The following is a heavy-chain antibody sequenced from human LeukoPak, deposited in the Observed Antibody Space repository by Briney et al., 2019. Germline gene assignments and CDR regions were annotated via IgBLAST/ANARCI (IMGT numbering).Heavy chain of an antibody. CDR3: VGDYESSGYFDY. J-gene: IGHJ4*02. Sequence: ASVKVSCKASGYTFTRYYMQWVRQAPGQGLEWMGIINPSSGGTRYAQKFQGRVTMTRDTSTGTLYMELSSLRSEDTAMYYCVGDYESSGYFDYWGQGALVTVSS. D-gene: IGHD3-22*01. CDR1: GYTFTRYY. V-gene: IGHV1-46*01. CDR2: INPSSGGT.